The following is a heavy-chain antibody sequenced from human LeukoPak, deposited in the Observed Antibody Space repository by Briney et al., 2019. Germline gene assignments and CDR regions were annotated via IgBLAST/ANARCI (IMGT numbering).Heavy chain of an antibody. CDR1: GYTFTSYG. D-gene: IGHD4-23*01. J-gene: IGHJ6*03. CDR2: ISGYNGNT. Sequence: ASVKVSCKASGYTFTSYGINWVRQAPGQGLEWMGWISGYNGNTAYAQKFQGRVTMTTDTSTSTASMELRSLRSDDTAVYYCARADYGANPEYMDVWGKGTTVTVSS. CDR3: ARADYGANPEYMDV. V-gene: IGHV1-18*01.